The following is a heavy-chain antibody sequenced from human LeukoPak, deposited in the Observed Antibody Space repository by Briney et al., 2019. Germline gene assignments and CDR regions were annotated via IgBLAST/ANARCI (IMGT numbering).Heavy chain of an antibody. CDR2: ISWNSGSI. D-gene: IGHD6-6*01. J-gene: IGHJ4*02. CDR1: GFTVSGNY. V-gene: IGHV3-9*03. CDR3: AKAGSSSSGSFDY. Sequence: GGSLRLSCVASGFTVSGNYMSWVRQAPGKGLEWVSGISWNSGSIGYADSVKGRFTISRDNAKNSLYLQMNSLRAEDMALYYCAKAGSSSSGSFDYWGQGTLVTVSS.